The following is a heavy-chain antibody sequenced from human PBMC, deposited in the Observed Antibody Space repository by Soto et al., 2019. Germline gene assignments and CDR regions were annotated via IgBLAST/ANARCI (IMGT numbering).Heavy chain of an antibody. Sequence: QVQLVQSGAEVKKPGSSVKVSCKASGGTFSIYTISWVRQAPGQGLEWMGRIIPILGIANFAQTFQGRVRISADVSTDTAYMELSSLRAKDTAVYYWAIAVGYQNYFAYGGQGTLVTVS. CDR2: IIPILGIA. CDR1: GGTFSIYT. J-gene: IGHJ4*02. D-gene: IGHD6-13*01. CDR3: AIAVGYQNYFAY. V-gene: IGHV1-69*02.